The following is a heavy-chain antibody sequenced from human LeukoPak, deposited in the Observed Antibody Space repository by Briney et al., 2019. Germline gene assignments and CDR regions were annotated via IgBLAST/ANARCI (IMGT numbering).Heavy chain of an antibody. Sequence: PGGSLRLSCAASGFTFSSYAMHWVRQAPGKGLEWVAVISYDGSNKYYADSVKGRFTISRDNSKNTLYLQMNSLRAEDTAVYYCERDRRYYDFWSGYLFDYWGQGTLVTVSS. D-gene: IGHD3-3*01. CDR1: GFTFSSYA. CDR3: ERDRRYYDFWSGYLFDY. V-gene: IGHV3-30-3*01. CDR2: ISYDGSNK. J-gene: IGHJ4*02.